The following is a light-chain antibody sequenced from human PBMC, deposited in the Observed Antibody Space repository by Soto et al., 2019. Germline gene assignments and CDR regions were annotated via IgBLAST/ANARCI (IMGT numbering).Light chain of an antibody. Sequence: EIVLTQSPSTLSLSPGERATLSCRASQSVSSYLAWYQQKAGQAPRLLIYDASNRATGIPARFSGSVSGTDFTLTISSLEPEDFAVYYCQQRSNWRWLTFGGGTKVDIK. J-gene: IGKJ4*01. CDR1: QSVSSY. CDR2: DAS. V-gene: IGKV3-11*01. CDR3: QQRSNWRWLT.